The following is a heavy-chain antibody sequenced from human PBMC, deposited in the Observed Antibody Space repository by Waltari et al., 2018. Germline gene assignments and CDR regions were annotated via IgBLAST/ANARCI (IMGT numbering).Heavy chain of an antibody. CDR1: GDSSTSSLDY. Sequence: QLQLQESGPGLVKPSETLSLTCTVSGDSSTSSLDYCGWIRQPPGKRFDGIGISNYSGTTYYNPSLRSQVTMSVDMSTNQFSLKLTSVAAADTAVYYCARFTQVAGSSLLDYWGQGTLVTVSS. CDR3: ARFTQVAGSSLLDY. J-gene: IGHJ4*02. CDR2: SNYSGTT. V-gene: IGHV4-39*01. D-gene: IGHD6-19*01.